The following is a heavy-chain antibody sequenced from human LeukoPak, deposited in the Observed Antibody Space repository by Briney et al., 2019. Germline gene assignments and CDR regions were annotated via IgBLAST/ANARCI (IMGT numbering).Heavy chain of an antibody. CDR3: ARGRIRFTIFGVARDAFDI. D-gene: IGHD3-3*01. CDR2: INHSGST. Sequence: SETLSLTCAVYGGSFSGYYWSWIRQPPGKGLEWIGEINHSGSTNHNPSLKSRVTISVDTSKNQFSLKLSSVTAADTAVYYCARGRIRFTIFGVARDAFDIWGQGTMVTVSS. J-gene: IGHJ3*02. V-gene: IGHV4-34*01. CDR1: GGSFSGYY.